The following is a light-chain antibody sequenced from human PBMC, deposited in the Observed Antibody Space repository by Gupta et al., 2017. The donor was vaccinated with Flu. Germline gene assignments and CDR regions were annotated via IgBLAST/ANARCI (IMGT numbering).Light chain of an antibody. CDR2: KDT. CDR1: ALTSKY. J-gene: IGLJ2*01. V-gene: IGLV3-25*03. Sequence: QTARTTCSGDALTSKYTSWYYLKPGQAPVLVIYKDTERPSGSPERISGSTSGTTVTLTISGAQAEDEADYYCQSAENGATYPVIFGGGTTLTAL. CDR3: QSAENGATYPVI.